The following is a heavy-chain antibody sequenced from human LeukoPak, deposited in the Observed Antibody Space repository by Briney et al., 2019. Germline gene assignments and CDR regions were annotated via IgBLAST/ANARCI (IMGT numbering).Heavy chain of an antibody. CDR1: GGTFSSYA. Sequence: SVKVSCKASGGTFSSYAISWVRQAPGQGLGWMGRIIPILGIANYAQKFQGRVTITADKSTSTAYMELSSLRSEDTAVYYCARAVAHNRNWFDPWGQGTLVTVSS. D-gene: IGHD6-19*01. J-gene: IGHJ5*02. CDR3: ARAVAHNRNWFDP. CDR2: IIPILGIA. V-gene: IGHV1-69*04.